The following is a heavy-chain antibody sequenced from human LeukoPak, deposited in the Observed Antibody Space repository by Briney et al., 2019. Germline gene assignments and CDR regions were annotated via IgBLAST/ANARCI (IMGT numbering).Heavy chain of an antibody. CDR3: ASRNWNDEDY. J-gene: IGHJ4*02. D-gene: IGHD1-1*01. CDR2: IIPIFGTA. CDR1: GGTFSGYA. V-gene: IGHV1-69*05. Sequence: SVKVSCKASGGTFSGYAISWVRQAPGQGLEWMGGIIPIFGTANYAQKFQGRVTITTDESTSTAYMELSSLRSEDTAVYYCASRNWNDEDYWGQGTLVTVSS.